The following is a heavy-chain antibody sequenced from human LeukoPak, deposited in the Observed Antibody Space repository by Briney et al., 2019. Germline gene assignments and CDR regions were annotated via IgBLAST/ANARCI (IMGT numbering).Heavy chain of an antibody. D-gene: IGHD5-12*01. CDR3: ARAALTTATILVFDY. Sequence: ASVTVSCKASGYTSTSYYMHWVRQAPGQGLEWMGIINPSGGSTSYAQKFQGRVTMTRDTSTSTVYMELSSLRSEDTAVYYCARAALTTATILVFDYWGQGTLVTVSS. CDR1: GYTSTSYY. CDR2: INPSGGST. V-gene: IGHV1-46*01. J-gene: IGHJ4*02.